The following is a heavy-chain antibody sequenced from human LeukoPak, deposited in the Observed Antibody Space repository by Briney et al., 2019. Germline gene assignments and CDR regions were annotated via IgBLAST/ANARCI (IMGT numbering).Heavy chain of an antibody. V-gene: IGHV3-7*01. CDR2: INEDGGGR. CDR3: AKGAGTRPFDH. Sequence: GGSLRLSCAASGFTFSTNWMTWVRQAPGKGLEWVANINEDGGGRYYVDSVKGRFTISRDNAKNSVHLQMNSLRAEDTAVYYCAKGAGTRPFDHWGQGTLVTVSS. D-gene: IGHD6-19*01. J-gene: IGHJ4*02. CDR1: GFTFSTNW.